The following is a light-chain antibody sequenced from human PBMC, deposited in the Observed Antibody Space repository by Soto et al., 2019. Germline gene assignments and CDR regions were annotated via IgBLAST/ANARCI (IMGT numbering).Light chain of an antibody. V-gene: IGKV1-5*03. CDR2: KAS. J-gene: IGKJ1*01. CDR1: QNIYSW. CDR3: QQYNSFPWT. Sequence: DIQMTQSPSTLSASVGDRVTITCRASQNIYSWLAWNQQKPGKAPKLLLYKASNLESGVPSRFSGSGSGTEFTLTISSLQPDDFATYYCQQYNSFPWTFGQWTKVEIK.